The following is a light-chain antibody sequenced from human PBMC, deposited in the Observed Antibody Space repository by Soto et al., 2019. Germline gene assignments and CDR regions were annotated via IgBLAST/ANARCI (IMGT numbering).Light chain of an antibody. J-gene: IGKJ5*01. CDR3: QQRSIWPPRIT. Sequence: EIVLTQSPGTLSLSPGERATLSCRASQSVSSSYLAWYQQKPGQAPRLLIYGASNRATGVPARFSGSGSGTDFTLTISSLESEDFAVYYCQQRSIWPPRITFGQGTRLEIK. V-gene: IGKV3D-20*02. CDR1: QSVSSSY. CDR2: GAS.